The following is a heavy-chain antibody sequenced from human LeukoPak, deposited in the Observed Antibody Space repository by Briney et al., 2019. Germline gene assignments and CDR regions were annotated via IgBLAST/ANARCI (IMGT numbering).Heavy chain of an antibody. Sequence: PGGSLRLSCAASRFTFNNYAMSWIRQVPGKGVERISAISGSGGSTYYTDSVRGRFSIFRDNSKNTLYLQMNSLRAEDTAVYYCAKVAFYGRIVYWGEGTLVTVSS. CDR1: RFTFNNYA. J-gene: IGHJ4*02. CDR3: AKVAFYGRIVY. D-gene: IGHD2/OR15-2a*01. V-gene: IGHV3-23*01. CDR2: ISGSGGST.